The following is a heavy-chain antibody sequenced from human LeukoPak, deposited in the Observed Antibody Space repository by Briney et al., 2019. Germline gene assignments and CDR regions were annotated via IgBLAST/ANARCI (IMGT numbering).Heavy chain of an antibody. CDR2: IYYSGST. J-gene: IGHJ4*02. V-gene: IGHV4-39*01. CDR1: SFSNY. CDR3: ARHLRYFDWLPRETYDY. Sequence: SFSNYWMSWVRQPPGKGLEWIGSIYYSGSTYYNPSLKSRVTISVDTSKNQFSLKLSSVTAADTAVYYCARHLRYFDWLPRETYDYWGQGTLVTVSS. D-gene: IGHD3-9*01.